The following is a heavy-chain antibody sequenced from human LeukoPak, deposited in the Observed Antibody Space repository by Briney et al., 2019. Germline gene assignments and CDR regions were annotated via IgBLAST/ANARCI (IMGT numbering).Heavy chain of an antibody. J-gene: IGHJ4*02. CDR2: IRYDGSNK. CDR3: ARGLGKSGIAVAGRAYYFDY. CDR1: GFTFSSYG. Sequence: GGSLRLSCAASGFTFSSYGMHWVRQAPGKGLEWVAFIRYDGSNKYYADSVKGRFTISRDNSKNTLYLQMNSLRAEDTAVYYCARGLGKSGIAVAGRAYYFDYWGQGTLVTVSS. V-gene: IGHV3-30*02. D-gene: IGHD6-19*01.